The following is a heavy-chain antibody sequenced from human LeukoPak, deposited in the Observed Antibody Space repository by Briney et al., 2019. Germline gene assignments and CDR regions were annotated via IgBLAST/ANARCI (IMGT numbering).Heavy chain of an antibody. V-gene: IGHV3-21*01. CDR1: GFTFSSYS. D-gene: IGHD4-11*01. CDR2: ISSSSSYI. J-gene: IGHJ4*02. Sequence: GGSLRLSCAASGFTFSSYSMNWVRQAPGKRLEWVSSISSSSSYIYYADSVKGRFTISRDNAKNSLYLQMNSLRAEDTAVYYCARVLYSNYVRVLDYWGQGTLVTVSS. CDR3: ARVLYSNYVRVLDY.